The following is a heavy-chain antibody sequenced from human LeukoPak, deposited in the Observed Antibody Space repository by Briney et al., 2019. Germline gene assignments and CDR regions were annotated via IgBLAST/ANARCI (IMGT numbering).Heavy chain of an antibody. CDR3: ARRMRRDGSNTYYFDY. V-gene: IGHV4-59*08. Sequence: SETLSLTCTVSGGSISSYYWSWIRQPPGKGLEWIGFIYSSGSTNYNPSLKSRVTMSVDTSKNQFSLKLSSVTAADTAVYYCARRMRRDGSNTYYFDYWGQGTLVTVFS. D-gene: IGHD5-24*01. J-gene: IGHJ4*02. CDR1: GGSISSYY. CDR2: IYSSGST.